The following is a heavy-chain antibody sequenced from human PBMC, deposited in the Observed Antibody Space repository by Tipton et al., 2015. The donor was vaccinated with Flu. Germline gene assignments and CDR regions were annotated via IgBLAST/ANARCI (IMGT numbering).Heavy chain of an antibody. J-gene: IGHJ4*02. CDR2: ITWDGSTT. CDR1: GFTFDDYT. D-gene: IGHD4-23*01. CDR3: AKERGGNSGIDY. Sequence: GSLRLSCAASGFTFDDYTMFWVRQAPGKGLEWISLITWDGSTTYYADSVKGRVTISRDNGKNSLYLQMNSLRTEDTALYYCAKERGGNSGIDYWGQGTLVTVSS. V-gene: IGHV3-43*01.